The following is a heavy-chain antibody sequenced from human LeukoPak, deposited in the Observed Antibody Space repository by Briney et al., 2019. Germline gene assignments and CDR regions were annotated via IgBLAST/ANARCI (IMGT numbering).Heavy chain of an antibody. J-gene: IGHJ4*02. V-gene: IGHV4-39*07. Sequence: SQTLFLTCTVSGDSSDNNGFYWGWLRQPPGKGLEWIGNIYYSGSTYYNPSLKSRVTTSVDTSKHQFSLKLSSVTAADTAVYYCARGTRGSDSSFDFWGQGTLVTVSS. D-gene: IGHD4-11*01. CDR3: ARGTRGSDSSFDF. CDR2: IYYSGST. CDR1: GDSSDNNGFY.